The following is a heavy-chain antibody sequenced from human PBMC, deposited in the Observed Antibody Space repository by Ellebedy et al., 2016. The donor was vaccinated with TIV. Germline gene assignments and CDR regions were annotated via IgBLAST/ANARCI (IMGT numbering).Heavy chain of an antibody. D-gene: IGHD4-17*01. CDR2: INQDGSEK. J-gene: IGHJ3*02. CDR3: ATDGSYGDYRSPTHAFVM. Sequence: GGSLRLSCTASRFTFSSYWMSWVRQAPGKGLEWVANINQDGSEKYYVDSVKSRFTISRDNAKNSLYLQVSSLRVEDTAVFYCATDGSYGDYRSPTHAFVMWGQGTVVTVSS. V-gene: IGHV3-7*04. CDR1: RFTFSSYW.